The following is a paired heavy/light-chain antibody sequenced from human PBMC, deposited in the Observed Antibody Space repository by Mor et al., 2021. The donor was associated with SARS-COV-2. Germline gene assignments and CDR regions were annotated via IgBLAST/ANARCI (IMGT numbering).Light chain of an antibody. Sequence: EIVLTQSPATLSLSPGERATLSCRASQRVSSYLAWYQQKPGQAPRLLIYDASNRATGVPARFSGSGSGTDFTLTISSLEPDDVAVYYCQQRSNWPPTFGQGTKLEIK. V-gene: IGKV3-11*01. CDR3: QQRSNWPPT. CDR1: QRVSSY. CDR2: DAS. J-gene: IGKJ2*01.
Heavy chain of an antibody. CDR1: GYSFTTYW. V-gene: IGHV5-10-1*03. J-gene: IGHJ5*02. D-gene: IGHD3-10*01. Sequence: EVQLVQSGAEVKKPGESLRISCKGSGYSFTTYWITWVRQMPGKGLEWMGRIDPSDSYSNYSPSFQGQVTISADKSISTAYLQWSSLKASDTAIYYCAREGPPGFGGSGSYEIRPWGQGTLVTVSS. CDR3: AREGPPGFGGSGSYEIRP. CDR2: IDPSDSYS.